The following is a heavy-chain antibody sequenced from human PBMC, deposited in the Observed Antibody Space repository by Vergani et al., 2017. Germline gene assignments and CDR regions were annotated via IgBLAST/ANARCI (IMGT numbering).Heavy chain of an antibody. V-gene: IGHV5-10-1*01. Sequence: EVQLVQSGAEVKKPGESLRISCKGSGYSFTSYWISWVRQMPGKGLEWMGRIDPSDSYTNYSPSFKGHVTISADKSISTAYLQWSSLKASDTAMYYCARGHFIAAAGIGLDWFDPWGQGTLVTVSS. J-gene: IGHJ5*02. CDR2: IDPSDSYT. CDR3: ARGHFIAAAGIGLDWFDP. CDR1: GYSFTSYW. D-gene: IGHD6-13*01.